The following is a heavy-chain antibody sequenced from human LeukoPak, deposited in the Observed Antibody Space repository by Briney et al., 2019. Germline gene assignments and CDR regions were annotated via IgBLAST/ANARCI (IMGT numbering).Heavy chain of an antibody. D-gene: IGHD3-9*01. V-gene: IGHV4-59*01. CDR2: IYYSGST. Sequence: SETLSLTCTVSGGSISSYYWSWIRQPPGKGLEWIGYIYYSGSTNYNPSLKSRVTIPVDTSKNQFSLKLSSVTAADTAVYYCARGAIIRYFDWSPFDYWGQGTLVTVSS. CDR1: GGSISSYY. J-gene: IGHJ4*02. CDR3: ARGAIIRYFDWSPFDY.